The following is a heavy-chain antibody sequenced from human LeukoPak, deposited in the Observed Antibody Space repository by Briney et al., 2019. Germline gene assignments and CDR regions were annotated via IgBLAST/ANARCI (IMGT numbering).Heavy chain of an antibody. CDR3: VRQIGAGAFDF. Sequence: SETLSLTCSVSGHSISSAYYWGWIRQPPGKGLEWIGTMYHSGSTNYNPSLKSRVTISVDTSKNQFSLTLRSVTAADTARYSCVRQIGAGAFDFWGQGTDVTVSS. J-gene: IGHJ3*01. CDR2: MYHSGST. CDR1: GHSISSAYY. D-gene: IGHD6-13*01. V-gene: IGHV4-38-2*02.